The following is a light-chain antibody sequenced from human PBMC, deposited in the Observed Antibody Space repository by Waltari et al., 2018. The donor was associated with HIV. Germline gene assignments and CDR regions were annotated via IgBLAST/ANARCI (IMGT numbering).Light chain of an antibody. CDR1: SSNIGAHYG. CDR3: QSYDNRLSGYV. J-gene: IGLJ1*01. CDR2: GNS. V-gene: IGLV1-40*01. Sequence: QSVLTQPPSVSGAPGQRVIISCTGSSSNIGAHYGVFWYQQLPGTAPKLLIHGNSDRPSGVPDRFSGSTSGTSASLAITGLQADDEAEYFCQSYDNRLSGYVFGSGTKVSVL.